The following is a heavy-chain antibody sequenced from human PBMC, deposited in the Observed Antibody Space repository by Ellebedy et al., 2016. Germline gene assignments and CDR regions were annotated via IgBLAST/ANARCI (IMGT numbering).Heavy chain of an antibody. V-gene: IGHV3-74*01. CDR3: VRDYFFGFDP. D-gene: IGHD3-3*01. J-gene: IGHJ5*02. CDR2: INTDGSST. Sequence: GGSLRLSXAASGFTFSSYWMHWVRQVPGKGLVWVSRINTDGSSTSYADSVKGRFTISRDNAKNTVYLQMNSLRAEDTAVYHCVRDYFFGFDPWGQGTLVTVSS. CDR1: GFTFSSYW.